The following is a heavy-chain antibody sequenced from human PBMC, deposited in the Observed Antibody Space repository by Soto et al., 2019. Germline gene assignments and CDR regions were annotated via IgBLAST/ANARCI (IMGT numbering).Heavy chain of an antibody. CDR1: GYIFTSYD. J-gene: IGHJ5*02. CDR2: INAGNGNT. D-gene: IGHD2-8*01. Sequence: QVPLVQSGAEVKKPGASVKVSCKASGYIFTSYDMHWVRQAPGQRLEWMGWINAGNGNTKYSQKFQGRVTITRDTSASTAYMELSSLRSEDTAVYYCARDRGCTNGICLNWFDPWGQGTLVTVSS. V-gene: IGHV1-3*01. CDR3: ARDRGCTNGICLNWFDP.